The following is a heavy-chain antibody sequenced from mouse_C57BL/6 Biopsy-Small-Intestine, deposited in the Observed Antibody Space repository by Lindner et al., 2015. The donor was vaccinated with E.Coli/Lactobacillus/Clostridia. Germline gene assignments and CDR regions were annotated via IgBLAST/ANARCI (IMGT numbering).Heavy chain of an antibody. V-gene: IGHV1-84*02. Sequence: SVKVSCKPSGYTFTGYSIHWLRQAPGQGLEWVGWINPDNGYTKSLQKFQARVTISRDTSANTVYMKLNSLTSEDTAIYFCARDWILDHWGQGNPGQRLL. CDR2: INPDNGYT. CDR3: ARDWILDH. CDR1: GYTFTGYS. J-gene: IGHJ4*01.